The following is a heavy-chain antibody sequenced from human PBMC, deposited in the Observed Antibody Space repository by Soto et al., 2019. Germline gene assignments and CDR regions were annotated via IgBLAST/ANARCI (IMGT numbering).Heavy chain of an antibody. V-gene: IGHV3-74*01. Sequence: EAQLVESGGGLVQPGGSLRLSCAASGFTFSTYWMHWVRQAPGGGLVWVSRIKGDESNTNYADSVKGRFTISRDNAKNTVYLQMNSLRAEDTAIYYCARGALRAYYLDYWGQGVLVNVSS. CDR1: GFTFSTYW. D-gene: IGHD3-10*01. CDR3: ARGALRAYYLDY. CDR2: IKGDESNT. J-gene: IGHJ4*02.